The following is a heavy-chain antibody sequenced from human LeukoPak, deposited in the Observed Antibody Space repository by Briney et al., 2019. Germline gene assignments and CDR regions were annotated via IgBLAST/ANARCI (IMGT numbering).Heavy chain of an antibody. D-gene: IGHD3-22*01. J-gene: IGHJ6*02. V-gene: IGHV4-59*08. Sequence: SETLSLTCSVSGGSISSYHWSWIRQPPGKGLEWIGYIYYSGSTNYNPSLKSRVTISVDTSKNQFSLKLRSVTAADAAVYYCARYYYDSSGYQGFYYYYGMDVWGQGTTVTVSS. CDR1: GGSISSYH. CDR3: ARYYYDSSGYQGFYYYYGMDV. CDR2: IYYSGST.